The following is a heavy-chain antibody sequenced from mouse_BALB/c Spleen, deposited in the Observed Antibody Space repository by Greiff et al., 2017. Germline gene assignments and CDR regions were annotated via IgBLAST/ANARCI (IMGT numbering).Heavy chain of an antibody. J-gene: IGHJ1*01. V-gene: IGHV6-6*02. CDR1: GFTFSNYW. CDR2: IRSKYNNYAT. D-gene: IGHD1-3*01. CDR3: SGSGGWYFDV. Sequence: EVQLEESGGGLVQPGGSMKLSCVASGFTFSNYWMNWVRQSPEKGLEWVAEIRSKYNNYATHYAESVKGRFTISRDDSKSSVYLQMSNLRAEDTGIYYCSGSGGWYFDVWGAGTTVTVSS.